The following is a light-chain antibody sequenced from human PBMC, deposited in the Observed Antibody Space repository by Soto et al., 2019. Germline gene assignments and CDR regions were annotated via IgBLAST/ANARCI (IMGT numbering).Light chain of an antibody. V-gene: IGLV2-14*01. J-gene: IGLJ2*01. Sequence: QSVLTQPASVSGSPRQSITIFCTGTSSDVGGYNYVSWYQQHPGKAPKLMIYDVSNRPSGVSNRFSGSKSGNTASLTISGLQAEDEDDYYCSSYTSSSVVFGGGNKVTVL. CDR1: SSDVGGYNY. CDR2: DVS. CDR3: SSYTSSSVV.